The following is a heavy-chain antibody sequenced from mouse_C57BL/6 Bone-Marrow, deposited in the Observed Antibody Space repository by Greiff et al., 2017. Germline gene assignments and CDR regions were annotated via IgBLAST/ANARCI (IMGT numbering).Heavy chain of an antibody. CDR1: GYTFTSYW. J-gene: IGHJ3*01. CDR3: ERGFAD. Sequence: QVQLQQSGAELVRPGTSVKLSCKASGYTFTSYWMHWVKQRPGQGLEWIGVIDPSDSYTNYNQKFKGKATLTGDTSSSTAYMQLSSLTSEDCAVYDWERGFADWGQGTLVTVSA. V-gene: IGHV1-59*01. CDR2: IDPSDSYT.